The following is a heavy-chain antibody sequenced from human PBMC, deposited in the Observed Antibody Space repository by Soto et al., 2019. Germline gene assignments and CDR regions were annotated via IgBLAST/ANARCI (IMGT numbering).Heavy chain of an antibody. CDR3: ARDRVPGAGTRPPYYYGMDV. D-gene: IGHD6-19*01. Sequence: QVPLVQSGAEVKKPGASVKVSCKASGYTFTSYGISWVRQAPGQGLEWLGWISGYTGNTNSAQKLQGRVNMTTDTSTNTAYMELRSLRSDDTAVYYCARDRVPGAGTRPPYYYGMDVWGQGTTVTVSS. CDR2: ISGYTGNT. CDR1: GYTFTSYG. J-gene: IGHJ6*02. V-gene: IGHV1-18*04.